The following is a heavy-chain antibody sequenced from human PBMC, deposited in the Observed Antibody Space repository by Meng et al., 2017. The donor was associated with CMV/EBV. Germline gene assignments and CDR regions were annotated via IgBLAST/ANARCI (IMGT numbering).Heavy chain of an antibody. CDR2: IYTSGST. V-gene: IGHV4-4*07. Sequence: HEELAEPGPGLVKPSEYLSLTCTVCGGSISSYFWSWTRPPAGKGLELIGRIYTSGSTNYNPSLKSRVTMSVDTSKNQFSLKLSSVTAADTAVYYCARAAVDLSKDYFDYWGQGTLVTVSS. CDR1: GGSISSYF. J-gene: IGHJ4*02. D-gene: IGHD2-15*01. CDR3: ARAAVDLSKDYFDY.